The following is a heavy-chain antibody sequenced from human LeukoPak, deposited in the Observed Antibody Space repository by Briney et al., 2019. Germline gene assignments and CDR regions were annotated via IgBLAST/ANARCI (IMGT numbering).Heavy chain of an antibody. D-gene: IGHD4-11*01. V-gene: IGHV4-31*03. CDR1: GDSIRGGNYY. CDR3: ARPYNNYYFDY. Sequence: TLSLTCTVSGDSIRGGNYYWTWIRQHPGVGLEWTGYIYYSGRTNYNPSLKSRVLMSLDASKNQFSLKLSSVTAADTAVYYCARPYNNYYFDYWGQGMLVTVSS. J-gene: IGHJ4*02. CDR2: IYYSGRT.